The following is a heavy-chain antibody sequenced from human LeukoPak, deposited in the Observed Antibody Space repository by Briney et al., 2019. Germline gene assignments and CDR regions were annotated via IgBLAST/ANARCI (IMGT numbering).Heavy chain of an antibody. V-gene: IGHV1-69*05. CDR1: GYTFTSYG. CDR3: ARVGSYYFDY. J-gene: IGHJ4*02. D-gene: IGHD1-26*01. CDR2: IIPIFGTA. Sequence: SVKVSCKASGYTFTSYGISWVRQAPGQGLEWMGRIIPIFGTANYAQKFQGRVTITTDESTSTAYMELSSLRSEDTAVYYCARVGSYYFDYWGQGTLVTVSS.